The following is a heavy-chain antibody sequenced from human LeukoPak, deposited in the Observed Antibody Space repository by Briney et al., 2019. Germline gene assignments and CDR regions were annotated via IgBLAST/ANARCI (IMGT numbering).Heavy chain of an antibody. V-gene: IGHV1-46*01. CDR3: ARLRVVGGFDP. J-gene: IGHJ5*02. Sequence: ASVKVSCKASGYTFTSYYMHWVRQAPGQGLEWMGIINPSGGSTSYAQKFQGRVTMTRDMSTSTVYMELSSLRSEDTAVYYCARLRVVGGFDPWGQGTLVTVSS. CDR2: INPSGGST. CDR1: GYTFTSYY. D-gene: IGHD2-15*01.